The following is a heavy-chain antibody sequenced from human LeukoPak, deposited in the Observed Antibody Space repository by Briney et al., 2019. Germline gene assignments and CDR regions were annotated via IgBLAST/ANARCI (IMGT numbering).Heavy chain of an antibody. Sequence: PGGSLRLSCAASGFTFSSYWMSWVRQAPGKGLEWVANIKQDGSEKYYVDSVKGRFTISRDNAKNSLYLQMNSLRAEDTAVYYCARVLGSGYYYTGLDYWGQGTLVTVSS. D-gene: IGHD3-22*01. CDR2: IKQDGSEK. CDR3: ARVLGSGYYYTGLDY. J-gene: IGHJ4*02. V-gene: IGHV3-7*01. CDR1: GFTFSSYW.